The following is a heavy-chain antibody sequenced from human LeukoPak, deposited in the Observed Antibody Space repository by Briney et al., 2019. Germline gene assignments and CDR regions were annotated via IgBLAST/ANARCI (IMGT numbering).Heavy chain of an antibody. CDR1: GYTFTSYG. CDR2: ISAYNGNT. CDR3: ARESASVVVAAPWDY. Sequence: ASVKVSCKASGYTFTSYGISWVRQAPGQGLEWMGWISAYNGNTNYAQKLQGRVTMTTDTSTSTAYMELRSLRSDDTAVYYCARESASVVVAAPWDYWGQGTLVTVSS. J-gene: IGHJ4*02. D-gene: IGHD2-15*01. V-gene: IGHV1-18*01.